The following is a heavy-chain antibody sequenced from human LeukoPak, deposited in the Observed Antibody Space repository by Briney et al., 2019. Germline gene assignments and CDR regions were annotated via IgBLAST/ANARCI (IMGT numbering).Heavy chain of an antibody. Sequence: ASVKVSCKASGYTFTSYDINWVRQATEQGLEWMGWMNPNSGNTGYAQKFQGRVTMTRNTSISTAYMELSSLRSEDTAVYYCARGPPHDYSNYWFDPWGQGTLVTVSS. CDR1: GYTFTSYD. CDR2: MNPNSGNT. D-gene: IGHD4-11*01. V-gene: IGHV1-8*01. CDR3: ARGPPHDYSNYWFDP. J-gene: IGHJ5*02.